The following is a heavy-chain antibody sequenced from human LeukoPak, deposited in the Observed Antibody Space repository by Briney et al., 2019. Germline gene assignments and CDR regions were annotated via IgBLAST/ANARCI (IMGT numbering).Heavy chain of an antibody. CDR2: IYHSGST. J-gene: IGHJ4*02. CDR3: ARHDAGIAARPFDN. Sequence: PSETLSLTCTVSGYSISSGYYWGWIRQPPGKGLEYIGNIYHSGSTYYNPSLKSRVTISLDTSKNQFSLKLSSVTAADTAVYYCARHDAGIAARPFDNWGQGTLVTVSS. CDR1: GYSISSGYY. D-gene: IGHD6-6*01. V-gene: IGHV4-38-2*02.